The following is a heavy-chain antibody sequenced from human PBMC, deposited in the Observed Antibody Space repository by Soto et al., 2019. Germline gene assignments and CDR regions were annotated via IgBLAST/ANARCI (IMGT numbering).Heavy chain of an antibody. CDR1: GFTVSSNY. V-gene: IGHV3-53*01. Sequence: GGSLRLSCAASGFTVSSNYMSWVRQAPGKGLEWVSVIYSGGSTYYADSVKGRFTISRDNSKNTLYLQMNSLRAEDTAVYYCARDRSGYERYFDYWGQGTLVTVSS. CDR3: ARDRSGYERYFDY. D-gene: IGHD5-12*01. CDR2: IYSGGST. J-gene: IGHJ4*02.